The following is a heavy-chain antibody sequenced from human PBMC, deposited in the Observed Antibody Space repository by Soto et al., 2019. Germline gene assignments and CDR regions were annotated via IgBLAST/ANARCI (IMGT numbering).Heavy chain of an antibody. V-gene: IGHV1-3*01. CDR3: ARGPLEYYDSSGYYSSAYNWFDP. CDR1: GYTFTSYA. J-gene: IGHJ5*02. D-gene: IGHD3-22*01. Sequence: ASVKVSCKASGYTFTSYAMHWVRQAPGQRLEWMGWINAGNGNTKYSQKFQGRVTITRDTSASTAYMELSSLRSEDTAVYYCARGPLEYYDSSGYYSSAYNWFDPWGQGTLVTAPQ. CDR2: INAGNGNT.